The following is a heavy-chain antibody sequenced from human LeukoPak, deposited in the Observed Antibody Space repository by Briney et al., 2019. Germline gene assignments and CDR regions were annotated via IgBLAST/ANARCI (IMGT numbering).Heavy chain of an antibody. J-gene: IGHJ3*02. V-gene: IGHV4-59*01. CDR1: GGSISSYY. D-gene: IGHD1-26*01. CDR2: IYYSGST. CDR3: ARYIVSYPHDAFDI. Sequence: PSETLSLTCAVYGGSISSYYWSWIRQPPGKGLEWIGYIYYSGSTSYNPSLKSRVTISVDTSKKQFSLKLSSVTAADTAFYYCARYIVSYPHDAFDIWGQGTMVTVSS.